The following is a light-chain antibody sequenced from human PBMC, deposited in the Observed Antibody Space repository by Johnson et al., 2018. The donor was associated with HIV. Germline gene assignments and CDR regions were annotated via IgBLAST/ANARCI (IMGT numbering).Light chain of an antibody. Sequence: QSVLTQPPSVSAAPGQKVTISCSGSSSNIGNNYVSWYQQLPGTAPKLLIYDNNKRPSGIPDRFSGSKSGTSATLGITGLQTGDEADYYCGTWDSSLSAGGANYVFGTGTKVTFL. CDR3: GTWDSSLSAGGANYV. J-gene: IGLJ1*01. CDR1: SSNIGNNY. CDR2: DNN. V-gene: IGLV1-51*01.